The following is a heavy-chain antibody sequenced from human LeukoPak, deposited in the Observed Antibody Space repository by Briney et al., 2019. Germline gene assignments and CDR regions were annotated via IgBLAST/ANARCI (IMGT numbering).Heavy chain of an antibody. CDR1: GFTFSSYW. V-gene: IGHV3-7*01. Sequence: PGGSLRLSCAASGFTFSSYWMSWVRQAPGKGLEWVANIKQDGSEKYYVDSVKGRFTISRDNAKNSLYLQMNSLRAEDTAVYYCARDSVEMATTLLDYWGQGTLVTVSS. D-gene: IGHD5-24*01. J-gene: IGHJ4*02. CDR3: ARDSVEMATTLLDY. CDR2: IKQDGSEK.